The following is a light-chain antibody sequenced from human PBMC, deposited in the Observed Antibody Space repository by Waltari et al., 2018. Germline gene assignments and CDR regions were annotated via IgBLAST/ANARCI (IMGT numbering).Light chain of an antibody. CDR1: SGHINNV. Sequence: QLVLTQSPSASASLGASVKLTCTLSSGHINNVIAWLQQRPEKGPRYLMKVNSDGSHNKGDDIPDRFSGSGSGAERYLSISSLQSEDEADYICQTGCHGTWVFGGGTKLTVL. CDR3: QTGCHGTWV. J-gene: IGLJ3*02. V-gene: IGLV4-69*01. CDR2: VNSDGSH.